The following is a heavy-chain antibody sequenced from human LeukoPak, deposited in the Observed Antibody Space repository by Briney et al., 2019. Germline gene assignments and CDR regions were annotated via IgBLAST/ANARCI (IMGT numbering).Heavy chain of an antibody. V-gene: IGHV3-7*01. CDR2: IKQDGSDK. J-gene: IGHJ4*02. D-gene: IGHD3-22*01. CDR3: ARIGYSSPSFDY. CDR1: GFTFSNYW. Sequence: GGSLRLSCAVSGFTFSNYWMSWVRQAPGKGLEWVANIKQDGSDKDYVESLKGRFAISRDNAEKSVYLQMNSLRVEDTAVYYCARIGYSSPSFDYWGQGTLVTVSS.